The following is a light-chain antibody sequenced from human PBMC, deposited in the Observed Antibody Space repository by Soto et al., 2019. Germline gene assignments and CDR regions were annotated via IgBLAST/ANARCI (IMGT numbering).Light chain of an antibody. CDR1: QSVSSSY. Sequence: EIVLTQSPGTLSLSPGERAILSCRASQSVSSSYLAWYQQKPGQAPRLLIYVASSRAPGIPDRVSCSGSGTDFSLTISRLEPEDFAVYDCQQYGSSRTFGRGTKVEIK. J-gene: IGKJ1*01. V-gene: IGKV3-20*01. CDR2: VAS. CDR3: QQYGSSRT.